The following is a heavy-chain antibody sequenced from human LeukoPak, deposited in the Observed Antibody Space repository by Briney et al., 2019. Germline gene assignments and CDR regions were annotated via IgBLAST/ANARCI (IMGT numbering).Heavy chain of an antibody. CDR2: IYPGDSDT. Sequence: NRGESLKISCKGSGYSFTSYWIGWVRQMPGKGLEWMGIIYPGDSDTRYSPSFQGQVTISADKSISTAYLQWSSLKASDTAMYYCAGRPGGSGSHNWFDPWGQGTLVTVSS. CDR3: AGRPGGSGSHNWFDP. V-gene: IGHV5-51*01. D-gene: IGHD3-10*01. CDR1: GYSFTSYW. J-gene: IGHJ5*02.